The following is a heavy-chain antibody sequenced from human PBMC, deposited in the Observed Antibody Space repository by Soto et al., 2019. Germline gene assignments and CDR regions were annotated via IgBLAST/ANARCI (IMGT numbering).Heavy chain of an antibody. D-gene: IGHD2-21*02. CDR2: IYPGDSDT. CDR3: ARPAGPRGGNSYYFDY. CDR1: GYSFTSYW. Sequence: GESLKISCKGSGYSFTSYWIGWVRQMPGKGLEWMGIIYPGDSDTRYSPSFQGQVTISADKSISTAYLQWSSLKASDTAMYYCARPAGPRGGNSYYFDYWGQGTLVTVSS. J-gene: IGHJ4*02. V-gene: IGHV5-51*01.